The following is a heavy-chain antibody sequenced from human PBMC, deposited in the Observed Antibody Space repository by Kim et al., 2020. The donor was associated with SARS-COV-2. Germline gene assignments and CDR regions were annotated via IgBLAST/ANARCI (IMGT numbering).Heavy chain of an antibody. D-gene: IGHD6-13*01. CDR3: ARDLLAATSS. V-gene: IGHV3-74*01. CDR2: LNSAGSTT. Sequence: GGSLRLSCAASGFTFSNHWMHWVRQAPGKGLVWVSNLNSAGSTTNYADSVKGRFTISRDNAKNTLYLQMNSLRAEDTAVYYCARDLLAATSSWGQGTLVTVSS. CDR1: GFTFSNHW. J-gene: IGHJ5*02.